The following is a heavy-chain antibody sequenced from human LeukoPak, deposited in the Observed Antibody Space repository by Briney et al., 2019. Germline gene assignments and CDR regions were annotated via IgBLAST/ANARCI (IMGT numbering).Heavy chain of an antibody. J-gene: IGHJ4*02. D-gene: IGHD3-22*01. Sequence: PSETLSLTCSVSGGSISSSSHYWGWIRQPPGKGLEWIGEINHSGSTNYNPSLKSRVTISVDTSKNQFSLKLSSVTAADTAVYYCAGGHGADYYDSSGYYVFDYWGQGTLVTVSS. CDR1: GGSISSSSHY. CDR3: AGGHGADYYDSSGYYVFDY. CDR2: INHSGST. V-gene: IGHV4-39*07.